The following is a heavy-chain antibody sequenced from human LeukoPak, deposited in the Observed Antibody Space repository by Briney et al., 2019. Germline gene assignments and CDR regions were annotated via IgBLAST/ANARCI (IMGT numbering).Heavy chain of an antibody. CDR2: IYYSGST. D-gene: IGHD7-27*01. V-gene: IGHV4-59*08. CDR3: ARVPLTGDDGGDAFDI. Sequence: SETLSLTCTVSGGSISSYYWSWIRQPPGKGLEWIGYIYYSGSTNYNPSLKSRVTISVDTSKNQFSLKLSSVTAADTAVYYCARVPLTGDDGGDAFDIWGQGTMVTVSS. CDR1: GGSISSYY. J-gene: IGHJ3*02.